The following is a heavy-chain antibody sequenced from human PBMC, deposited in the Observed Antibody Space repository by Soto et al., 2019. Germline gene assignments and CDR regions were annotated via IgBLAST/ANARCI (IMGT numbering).Heavy chain of an antibody. CDR3: AREGNYYDSSGPRGGLYYFDY. Sequence: QVQLVQSGAEVKKPGSSVKVSCKASGGTFSSYAISWVRQAPGQGLEWMGGIIPIFGTANYAQKFQGRVTITADESTRTAYMELSSLRSEETAVYYCAREGNYYDSSGPRGGLYYFDYWGQGTLVTVSS. CDR1: GGTFSSYA. J-gene: IGHJ4*02. V-gene: IGHV1-69*01. D-gene: IGHD3-22*01. CDR2: IIPIFGTA.